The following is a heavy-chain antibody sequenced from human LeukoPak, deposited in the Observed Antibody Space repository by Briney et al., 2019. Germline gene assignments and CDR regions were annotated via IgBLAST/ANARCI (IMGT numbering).Heavy chain of an antibody. Sequence: GGSLRLSCAASGFTFSSYAMSWVRQAPGKGLEWVSSISGSGGSTYYADSVKGRFTISRDNSKNTLYLQMNGLRAEDTAVYYCAKEGGSSWYSYYYYMDVWGKGTTVTVSS. CDR1: GFTFSSYA. CDR3: AKEGGSSWYSYYYYMDV. D-gene: IGHD6-13*01. J-gene: IGHJ6*03. CDR2: ISGSGGST. V-gene: IGHV3-23*01.